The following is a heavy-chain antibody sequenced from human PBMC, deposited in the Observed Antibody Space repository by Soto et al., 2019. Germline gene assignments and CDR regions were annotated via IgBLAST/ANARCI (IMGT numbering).Heavy chain of an antibody. CDR3: ARSRDDFWSGFYNWFEP. D-gene: IGHD3-3*01. V-gene: IGHV1-18*01. CDR1: GYTFTSYV. CDR2: ISAYNGNT. Sequence: ASVKVSCKASGYTFTSYVISWVRQAPGQGLEWMGWISAYNGNTNYAQKLQGRVTMTTDTSTSTAYMELRSLRSDDTAVYYCARSRDDFWSGFYNWFEPWGQGTLVTVSS. J-gene: IGHJ5*02.